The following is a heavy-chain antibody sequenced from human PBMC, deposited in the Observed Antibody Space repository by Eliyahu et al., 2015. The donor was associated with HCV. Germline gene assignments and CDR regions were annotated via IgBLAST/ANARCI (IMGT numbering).Heavy chain of an antibody. V-gene: IGHV3-23*01. D-gene: IGHD1-26*01. Sequence: EVQLLESGGGLVQPGGSLRLSCVASGFRFSSNAMNWVRQAPGTGLEGVSGISGSGSSTYDADSVKGRFTISRDNSKNTLYLHMNSLRAEDTAVYYCAKGWELLQPFDSWGQGTLVSVSS. J-gene: IGHJ4*02. CDR3: AKGWELLQPFDS. CDR2: ISGSGSST. CDR1: GFRFSSNA.